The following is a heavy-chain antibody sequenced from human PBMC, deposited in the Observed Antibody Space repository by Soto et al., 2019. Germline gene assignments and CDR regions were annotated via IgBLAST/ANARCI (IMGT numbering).Heavy chain of an antibody. Sequence: QVQLQESGPGLVRPSETLSLTCTVSGASINSYYWSWIRQSPGKGLEWIGYIHYSGGTNYNPSLKSRVTMSVDTTKNQFSLKVNSVTAADTAVYYCTRGTVTTYFFDYWGQGSLFTVSS. CDR2: IHYSGGT. CDR3: TRGTVTTYFFDY. V-gene: IGHV4-59*01. D-gene: IGHD4-17*01. CDR1: GASINSYY. J-gene: IGHJ4*02.